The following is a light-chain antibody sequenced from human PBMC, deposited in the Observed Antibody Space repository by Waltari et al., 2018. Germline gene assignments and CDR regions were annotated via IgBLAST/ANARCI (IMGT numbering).Light chain of an antibody. J-gene: IGKJ1*01. CDR2: GAS. V-gene: IGKV3-20*01. Sequence: EIVLTQSPGTLSLSPGERATLPCRASQSVSRTLAWYQQKPGQAPTLLIFGASIRATGIPARFTGSGSGTDFSLTISSLEPEDFAIYFCQHYVRLPATFGQGTKVEIK. CDR3: QHYVRLPAT. CDR1: QSVSRT.